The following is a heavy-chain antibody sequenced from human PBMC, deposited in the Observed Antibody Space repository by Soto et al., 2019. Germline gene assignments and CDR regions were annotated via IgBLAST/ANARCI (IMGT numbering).Heavy chain of an antibody. CDR3: ARDRGEMAVTGDAFDI. Sequence: VASVKVSCKASGGTFSSYAISWVRRAPGQWLEWMGGIIPIFGTANYAQKFQGRVTITADESTSTAYMELSSLRSEDTAVYYCARDRGEMAVTGDAFDIWGQGTMVTVSS. V-gene: IGHV1-69*13. CDR1: GGTFSSYA. CDR2: IIPIFGTA. J-gene: IGHJ3*02. D-gene: IGHD3-16*01.